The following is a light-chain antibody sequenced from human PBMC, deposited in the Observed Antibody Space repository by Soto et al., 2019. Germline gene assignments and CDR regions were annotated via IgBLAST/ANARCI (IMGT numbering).Light chain of an antibody. CDR1: QSVSSSY. Sequence: EIVLTQSPGTLSLSPGERATLSCRASQSVSSSYLAWYQQKPGQATRLLIYGASSRATGIPDRFSGSGSGTDFTLTIRRLEPEDFAVYYFQQYGSSPRTFGQGTKVEIK. V-gene: IGKV3-20*01. CDR3: QQYGSSPRT. J-gene: IGKJ1*01. CDR2: GAS.